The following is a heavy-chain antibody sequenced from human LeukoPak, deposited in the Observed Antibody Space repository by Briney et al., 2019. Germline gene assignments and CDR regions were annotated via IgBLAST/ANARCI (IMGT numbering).Heavy chain of an antibody. CDR2: ISGYNGNT. V-gene: IGHV1-18*01. CDR3: ARDVDSSMVLFDY. J-gene: IGHJ4*02. Sequence: GASVKVSCKASGYTFRSRGISWVRQAPGQGLEWMGWISGYNGNTKYAQKVQDRVTMTTDTSTSTAYMELRSLRPDDTAVYYCARDVDSSMVLFDYWGQGTLVTVSS. D-gene: IGHD5-18*01. CDR1: GYTFRSRG.